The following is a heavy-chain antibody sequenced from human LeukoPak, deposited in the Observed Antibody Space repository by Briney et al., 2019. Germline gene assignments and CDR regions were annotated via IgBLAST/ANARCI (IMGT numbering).Heavy chain of an antibody. D-gene: IGHD3-10*02. Sequence: SETLSLTCTVSGGSISSGSYYWTWIRQPAGKGLEWIGRISTSGRTNFNPSLKSRVTISIDTSKNQFSLKLSSVTAADTAVYYCAELGITMIGGVWGKGTTVTISS. CDR1: GGSISSGSYY. J-gene: IGHJ6*04. CDR2: ISTSGRT. V-gene: IGHV4-61*02. CDR3: AELGITMIGGV.